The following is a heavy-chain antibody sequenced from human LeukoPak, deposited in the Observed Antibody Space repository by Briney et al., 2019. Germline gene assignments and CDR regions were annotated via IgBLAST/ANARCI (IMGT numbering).Heavy chain of an antibody. CDR3: ARAGMVVPAAPNEYYYYYYMDV. CDR1: GGSISSYY. CDR2: IYYSGST. Sequence: SETLSLTCTVSGGSISSYYWSWIRQPPGKGLEWIGYIYYSGSTNYNPSLKSRVTISVDTSKNQFSLKLSSVTAADTAVYYCARAGMVVPAAPNEYYYYYYMDVWGKGTTVTVSS. D-gene: IGHD2-2*01. J-gene: IGHJ6*03. V-gene: IGHV4-59*01.